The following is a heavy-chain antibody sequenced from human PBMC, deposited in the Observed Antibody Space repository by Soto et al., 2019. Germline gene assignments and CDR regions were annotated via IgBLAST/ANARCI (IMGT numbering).Heavy chain of an antibody. D-gene: IGHD1-26*01. J-gene: IGHJ4*02. CDR3: ARRYGGNFDF. CDR2: IYYSGST. Sequence: LSLTCTLSGGSISSYYWSWIRQPPGKGLEWIGYIYYSGSTNYNPSLKSRVTISVDTSKNQFSLKLSSVTAADTAVYYCARRYGGNFDFWGQGTLVTVSS. V-gene: IGHV4-59*01. CDR1: GGSISSYY.